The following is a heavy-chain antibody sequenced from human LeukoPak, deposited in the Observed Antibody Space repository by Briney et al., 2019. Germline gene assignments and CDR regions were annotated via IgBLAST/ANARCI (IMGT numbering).Heavy chain of an antibody. V-gene: IGHV4-59*01. D-gene: IGHD2-2*01. CDR1: GGSFSGYY. CDR3: AREVPADSWFDP. CDR2: IYYSGST. J-gene: IGHJ5*02. Sequence: SSETLSLTCAVYGGSFSGYYWSWIRQPPGKGLEWIGYIYYSGSTNYNPSLKSRVTISVDTSKNQFSLKLSSVTAADTAVYYCAREVPADSWFDPWGQGTLVTVSS.